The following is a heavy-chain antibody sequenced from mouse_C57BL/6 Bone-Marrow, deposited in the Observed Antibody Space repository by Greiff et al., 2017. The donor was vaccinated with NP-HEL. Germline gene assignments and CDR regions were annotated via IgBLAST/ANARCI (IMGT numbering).Heavy chain of an antibody. D-gene: IGHD2-3*01. CDR3: ARRDGYYDYFDY. CDR2: ISYSGST. CDR1: GYSITSGYD. Sequence: EVQLQQSGPGMVKPSQSLSLTCTVTGYSITSGYDWHWIRHFPGNKLEWMGYISYSGSTNYNPSLKSRISITHDTSKNHFFLKLNSVTTEDTATYYCARRDGYYDYFDYWGQGTTLTVSS. V-gene: IGHV3-1*01. J-gene: IGHJ2*01.